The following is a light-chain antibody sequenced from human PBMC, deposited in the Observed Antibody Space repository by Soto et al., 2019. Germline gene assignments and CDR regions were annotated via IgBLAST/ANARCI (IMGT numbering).Light chain of an antibody. J-gene: IGKJ4*01. V-gene: IGKV1-5*01. Sequence: DIQMTQSPSTLSASVGDRVTITCRASQSFSTWLAWYQQKPGKAPNLLIYDASSLESGVPSRFSGSGSGTEFTLTISNLQPDDFATYYCQQYYRYPLTFGGGTTVEIK. CDR3: QQYYRYPLT. CDR1: QSFSTW. CDR2: DAS.